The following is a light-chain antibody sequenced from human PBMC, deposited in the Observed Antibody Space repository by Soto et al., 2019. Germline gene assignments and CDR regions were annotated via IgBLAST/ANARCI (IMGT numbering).Light chain of an antibody. V-gene: IGKV3-11*01. J-gene: IGKJ1*01. CDR3: HQRKSWPRT. CDR2: DTS. Sequence: EILMTQNPVTLSVSPGERATLSCRASQTVSSKLAWYQHKPGQAPRLLIYDTSNRATGIPARFSGSGSGTDFTLTISSLEPEDFAVYYCHQRKSWPRTFGQGTKVDIK. CDR1: QTVSSK.